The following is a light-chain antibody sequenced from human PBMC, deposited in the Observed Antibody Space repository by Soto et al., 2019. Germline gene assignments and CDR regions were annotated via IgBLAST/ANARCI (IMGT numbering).Light chain of an antibody. CDR1: SSNIGAGYD. CDR2: DYS. Sequence: QSVLTQPPSVSGAPGQRVTISCTGTSSNIGAGYDVHWYQQLPGTAPKLLLYDYSNRPSGVPDRMSGSKSGTSASLAITGLQAEDEADYYCQSYDSNLSGYVFGTGTKLTVL. CDR3: QSYDSNLSGYV. V-gene: IGLV1-40*01. J-gene: IGLJ1*01.